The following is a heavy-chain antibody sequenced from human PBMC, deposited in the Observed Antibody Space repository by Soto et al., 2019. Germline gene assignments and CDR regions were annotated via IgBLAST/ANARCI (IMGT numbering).Heavy chain of an antibody. CDR2: ISGSGGST. D-gene: IGHD6-13*01. CDR3: AKPVKQLVPNPIDY. V-gene: IGHV3-23*01. Sequence: GGSLRLSCAASGFTFSSYAMSWVRQAPGKGLEWVSAISGSGGSTYYADSVKGRFTISRDNSKSTLYLQMNSLRAEDTAVYYCAKPVKQLVPNPIDYWGQGTLVTVSS. J-gene: IGHJ4*02. CDR1: GFTFSSYA.